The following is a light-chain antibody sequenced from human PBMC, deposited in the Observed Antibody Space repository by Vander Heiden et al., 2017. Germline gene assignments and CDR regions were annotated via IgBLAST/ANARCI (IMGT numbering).Light chain of an antibody. CDR3: QVWDSITDHV. Sequence: SSVLTQPPSVPVAPGQTAAITGGGNNIGSKGVQWYRQEPGQAPVLVVYDDSDRPSGIPERFSGSTRGNTAMLTISRVEAGDEADYYCQVWDSITDHVFGTGTRVTVL. CDR2: DDS. J-gene: IGLJ1*01. CDR1: NIGSKG. V-gene: IGLV3-21*02.